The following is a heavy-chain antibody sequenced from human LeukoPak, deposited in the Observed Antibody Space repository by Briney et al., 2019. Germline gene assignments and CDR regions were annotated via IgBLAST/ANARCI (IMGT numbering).Heavy chain of an antibody. CDR3: ARDRGTTFDY. J-gene: IGHJ4*02. V-gene: IGHV4-4*07. D-gene: IGHD1-14*01. Sequence: PETLSLTCTVSGGSISSYYWSWIRQPAGKGLEWIGRIFSSGSTNYNPSLKTRVTMSVDTSKNQFSLRLSSVTAADTAVYYCARDRGTTFDYWGQGTLVTVSS. CDR1: GGSISSYY. CDR2: IFSSGST.